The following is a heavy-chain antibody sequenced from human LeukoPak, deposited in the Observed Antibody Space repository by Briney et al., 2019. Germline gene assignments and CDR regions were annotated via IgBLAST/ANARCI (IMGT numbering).Heavy chain of an antibody. D-gene: IGHD3-22*01. CDR2: INPNSGGT. CDR3: AGAPYYYDSSGYLGY. V-gene: IGHV1-2*02. Sequence: GASVKVSCKASGYTFTGYYMHWVRQAPGQGLEWMGWINPNSGGTSYAQKFQGRVTMTRDTSISTAYMELSRLRSDDTAVYYCAGAPYYYDSSGYLGYWGQGTLVTVSS. CDR1: GYTFTGYY. J-gene: IGHJ4*02.